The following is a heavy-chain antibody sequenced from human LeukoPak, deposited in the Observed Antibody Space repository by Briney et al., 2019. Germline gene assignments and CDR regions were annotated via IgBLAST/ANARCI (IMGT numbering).Heavy chain of an antibody. CDR3: PSKPGRNMVVVPAAPRGNY. J-gene: IGHJ4*02. CDR2: IYYSGST. D-gene: IGHD2-2*01. V-gene: IGHV4-39*07. CDR1: GGSISSSSYY. Sequence: PSETLSLTCTVSGGSISSSSYYWGWVRQPPGKGLEWIGSIYYSGSTYYNPSLKSRVTISVDTSENQFSLKLSSVTAADPAVYYWPSKPGRNMVVVPAAPRGNYWGQGTLVTVSS.